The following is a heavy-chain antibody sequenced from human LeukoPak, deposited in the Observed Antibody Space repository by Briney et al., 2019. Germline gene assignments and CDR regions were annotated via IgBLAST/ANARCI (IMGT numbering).Heavy chain of an antibody. CDR2: IYYNGAT. CDR1: NGSMSGDY. CDR3: ARRALIAAAGPDYYYYYGMDV. J-gene: IGHJ6*02. V-gene: IGHV4-59*01. D-gene: IGHD6-13*01. Sequence: SETLSLTCTVSNGSMSGDYWSWIRQPPGKGLEWIGYIYYNGATNYNPSLKSRVTISVDTSKTQFSLKLSSVTAADTAVYYCARRALIAAAGPDYYYYYGMDVWGQGTTVAVSS.